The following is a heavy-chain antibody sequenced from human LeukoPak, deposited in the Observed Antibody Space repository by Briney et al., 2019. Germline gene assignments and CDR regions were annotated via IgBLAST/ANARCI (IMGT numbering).Heavy chain of an antibody. V-gene: IGHV3-23*01. CDR3: AKQDGNYYPRALVY. J-gene: IGHJ4*02. Sequence: GRSLRLSCAASGFTFSSYAMSWVRQAPGKGLEWVTAISGSGSNTYYADSVKGRFTISGDNSKNTLYLQMNSLRAEDTAVYYCAKQDGNYYPRALVYWGQGTLVTVSS. CDR1: GFTFSSYA. D-gene: IGHD1-26*01. CDR2: ISGSGSNT.